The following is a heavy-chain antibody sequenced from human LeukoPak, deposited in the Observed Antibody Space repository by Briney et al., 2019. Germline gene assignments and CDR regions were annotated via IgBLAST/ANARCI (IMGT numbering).Heavy chain of an antibody. CDR3: ARVYYDILTGYFGHYYYGMDV. J-gene: IGHJ6*02. CDR1: GYTFTSYG. Sequence: ASVKVSCKASGYTFTSYGISWVRQAPGQGLEWMGWISAYNVNTNYAQKLQGRVTMTTDTSTSTAYMELRSLRSDDTAVYYCARVYYDILTGYFGHYYYGMDVWGQGTTVTVSS. D-gene: IGHD3-9*01. CDR2: ISAYNVNT. V-gene: IGHV1-18*01.